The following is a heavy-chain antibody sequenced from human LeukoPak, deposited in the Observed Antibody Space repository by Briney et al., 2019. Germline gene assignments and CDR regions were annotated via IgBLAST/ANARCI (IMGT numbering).Heavy chain of an antibody. Sequence: SETLSLTCTVSGGSISSSSYYWGWIRQPPGKGLEWIGSIYYSGSTYYNPSLKSRVTISVDTSKNQFSLKLSSVTAADTAVYYCAREGVVPSRAFDIWGQGTMVTVSS. CDR2: IYYSGST. J-gene: IGHJ3*02. D-gene: IGHD2-15*01. CDR3: AREGVVPSRAFDI. V-gene: IGHV4-39*07. CDR1: GGSISSSSYY.